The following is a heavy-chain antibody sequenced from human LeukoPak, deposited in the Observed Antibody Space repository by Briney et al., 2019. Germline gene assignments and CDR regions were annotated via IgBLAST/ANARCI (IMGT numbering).Heavy chain of an antibody. Sequence: SETLSLTCAVTGGSITNDNWWSWVRQPPGKGLEWIGEIYHSGSTKCNPSLKSRVTISVDTSKNQFSLKLSSVTAADTAVYYCASGPDGNNFDYWGQGTLVTVSS. CDR1: GGSITNDNW. V-gene: IGHV4-4*02. J-gene: IGHJ4*02. CDR3: ASGPDGNNFDY. CDR2: IYHSGST. D-gene: IGHD5-24*01.